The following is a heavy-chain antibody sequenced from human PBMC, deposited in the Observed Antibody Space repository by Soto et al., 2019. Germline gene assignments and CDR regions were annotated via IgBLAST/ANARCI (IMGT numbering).Heavy chain of an antibody. V-gene: IGHV1-69*12. CDR2: IIPMFDTP. D-gene: IGHD2-15*01. J-gene: IGHJ4*02. CDR3: ARSGGLDRDFNY. Sequence: QVQLVQSGAEVKKPGSSVKVSCKASGGTFSSDSFSWVRQAPGQGLEWMGGIIPMFDTPIYAQKFQDRVTXXAXXSTSTAYMQLSSLRSGDTPVYYCARSGGLDRDFNYWGQGSLVTVSS. CDR1: GGTFSSDS.